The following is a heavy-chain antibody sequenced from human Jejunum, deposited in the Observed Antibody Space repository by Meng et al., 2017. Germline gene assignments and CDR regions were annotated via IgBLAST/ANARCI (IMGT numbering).Heavy chain of an antibody. D-gene: IGHD2-2*01. V-gene: IGHV1-2*06. J-gene: IGHJ4*02. Sequence: QVQRVQAGREVKKPGASGKGAGKASGYTFTGYSLHWVREAPGQGLEWMGRINTYSGVPNYAQKFQGRVTMTTDTSINTAYMELSGLSSDDTALYYCASNVDCTSTSCYAYWGQGTLVTVSS. CDR3: ASNVDCTSTSCYAY. CDR1: GYTFTGYS. CDR2: INTYSGVP.